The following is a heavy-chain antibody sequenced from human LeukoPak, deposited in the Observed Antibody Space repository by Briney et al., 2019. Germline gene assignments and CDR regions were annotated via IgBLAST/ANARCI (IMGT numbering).Heavy chain of an antibody. CDR1: GGSISGYY. V-gene: IGHV4-59*01. Sequence: SETLSLTCKVSGGSISGYYWGWIRQPPGKGLEWIGYIYYSGSTNYIPSLKGRVTISVDTSKNQFSLKLDSVTATDTAIYYCVKVGTGTVDYWGQGTLVTVSS. J-gene: IGHJ4*02. D-gene: IGHD3/OR15-3a*01. CDR2: IYYSGST. CDR3: VKVGTGTVDY.